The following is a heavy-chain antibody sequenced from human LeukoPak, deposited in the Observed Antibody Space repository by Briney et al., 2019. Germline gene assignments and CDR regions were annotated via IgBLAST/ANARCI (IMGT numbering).Heavy chain of an antibody. CDR3: ARGDSSSPDY. CDR2: IYYSGST. J-gene: IGHJ4*02. V-gene: IGHV4-39*01. Sequence: SSETLSLTCTVSGGSISSSSYYWGWIRQPPGKGLEWVGSIYYSGSTYYNPSLKSRVTISVDTSKNQFSLKLSSVTAADTAVYYCARGDSSSPDYWGQGTLATVSS. CDR1: GGSISSSSYY. D-gene: IGHD6-6*01.